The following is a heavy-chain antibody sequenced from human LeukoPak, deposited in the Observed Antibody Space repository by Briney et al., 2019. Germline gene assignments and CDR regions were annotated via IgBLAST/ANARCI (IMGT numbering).Heavy chain of an antibody. Sequence: PGGSLRLSCAASGFTFSHYWMTWVRLAPGKGLEWVAIIRPDANDGSYVDSVKGRFTISRDNAKNSLYLQVHSLRAEDTAVYFCARADWGSIDYWGQGALVTVSS. CDR1: GFTFSHYW. J-gene: IGHJ4*02. V-gene: IGHV3-7*01. D-gene: IGHD7-27*01. CDR2: IRPDANDG. CDR3: ARADWGSIDY.